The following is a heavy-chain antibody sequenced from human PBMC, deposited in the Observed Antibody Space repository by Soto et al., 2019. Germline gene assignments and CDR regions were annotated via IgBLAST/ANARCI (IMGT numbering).Heavy chain of an antibody. CDR3: AKSLLFVDHGYMDV. CDR1: GGSFTSYS. V-gene: IGHV1-69*02. Sequence: QVQLVQSGAELKKPGSSVKVSCEASGGSFTSYSFTWVRQAPGQGLEWMGRIIPIQGKANYALKFQDRVTITADRSTRTGYMELTSLRPEDTAVYFCAKSLLFVDHGYMDVWGKGTTVTVSS. CDR2: IIPIQGKA. J-gene: IGHJ6*03. D-gene: IGHD2-21*01.